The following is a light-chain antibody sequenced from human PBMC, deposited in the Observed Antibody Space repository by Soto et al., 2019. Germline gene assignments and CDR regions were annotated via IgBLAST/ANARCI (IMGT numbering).Light chain of an antibody. Sequence: EIVLTQSPATLFLFRGERAPLSXRASNSVTRYLLWYRQKPGXAPRLLXXXSAXRATGIPVRFSGSGSGTGFTLTISSLEPEDFAVEYCQRRINWPREMTFGQGTKVDIK. CDR2: XSA. J-gene: IGKJ1*01. CDR3: QRRINWPREMT. CDR1: NSVTRY. V-gene: IGKV3-11*01.